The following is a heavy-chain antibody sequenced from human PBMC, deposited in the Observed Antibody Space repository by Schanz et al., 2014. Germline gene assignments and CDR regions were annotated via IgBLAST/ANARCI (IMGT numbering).Heavy chain of an antibody. D-gene: IGHD6-13*01. Sequence: QVQLVDSGGGLVKPGGSLRLSCTASGFPFSDYFMAWIRQPPGRGLEWVSYIGNGGVTIYYADSVKGRFTISRDNSKNSLYLQMNSLKIEDTAVYYCATASSPVREAGAGSSFHLGGQGTLVTVSP. CDR2: IGNGGVTI. CDR1: GFPFSDYF. CDR3: ATASSPVREAGAGSSFHL. J-gene: IGHJ4*02. V-gene: IGHV3-11*01.